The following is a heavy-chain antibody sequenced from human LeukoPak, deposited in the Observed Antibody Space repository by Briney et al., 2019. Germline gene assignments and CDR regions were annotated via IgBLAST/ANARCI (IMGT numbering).Heavy chain of an antibody. CDR3: ARAYPVDIVVVPAAPDY. D-gene: IGHD2-2*01. V-gene: IGHV3-74*01. CDR2: INTDGSST. J-gene: IGHJ4*02. CDR1: VFTFSTYW. Sequence: GGSLRLSCAASVFTFSTYWMHWVRQAPGKGLVWVSRINTDGSSTSYADSVKGRFTISRDNAKNTLYLQMNSLRAEDTAVYYCARAYPVDIVVVPAAPDYWGQGTLVTVSS.